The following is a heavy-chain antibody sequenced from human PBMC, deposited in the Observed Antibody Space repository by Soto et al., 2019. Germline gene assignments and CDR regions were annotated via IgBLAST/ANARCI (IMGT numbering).Heavy chain of an antibody. CDR2: IYYSGST. J-gene: IGHJ6*02. D-gene: IGHD3-22*01. CDR3: ARGKDYYDSSGYYPPYYLDV. V-gene: IGHV4-59*08. CDR1: GGSISSYY. Sequence: SETLSLTCTVSGGSISSYYWSWIRQPPGKGLEWIGYIYYSGSTNYNPSLKSRVTISVDTSKNQFSLKLSSVTAADTAVYYCARGKDYYDSSGYYPPYYLDVWGQGTTVTVSS.